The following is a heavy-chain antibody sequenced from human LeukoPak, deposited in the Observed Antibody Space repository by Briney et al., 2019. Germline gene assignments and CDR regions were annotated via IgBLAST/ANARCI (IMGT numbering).Heavy chain of an antibody. CDR2: IGGSSNIT. D-gene: IGHD6-13*01. CDR1: GFTFSNYA. V-gene: IGHV3-23*01. Sequence: GGSLRLSCAASGFTFSNYAMSWVRQAPGMGLEWVSAIGGSSNITYYADSVKGRFTISRDNSKNTLYLQMNSLRAEDTAVYFCAKVGPYSSSWYDYYYYGLDVWGQGTTVTVSS. CDR3: AKVGPYSSSWYDYYYYGLDV. J-gene: IGHJ6*02.